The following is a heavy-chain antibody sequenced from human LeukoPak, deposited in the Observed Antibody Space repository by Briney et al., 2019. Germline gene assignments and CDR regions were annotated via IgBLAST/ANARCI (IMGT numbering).Heavy chain of an antibody. J-gene: IGHJ4*02. V-gene: IGHV4-34*01. Sequence: SETLSLTCAVYGGSFSGYYWSWIRQPPGKGLEWIGEINHSGSTNYNPSLKSRVTISVDTSKNQFSLKLSSVTAADTAVYYCARGHEDTAMAHFDYWGQGTPVTVSS. CDR2: INHSGST. D-gene: IGHD5-18*01. CDR1: GGSFSGYY. CDR3: ARGHEDTAMAHFDY.